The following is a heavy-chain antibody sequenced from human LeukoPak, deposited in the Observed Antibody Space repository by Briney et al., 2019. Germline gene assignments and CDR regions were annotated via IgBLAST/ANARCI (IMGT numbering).Heavy chain of an antibody. V-gene: IGHV3-23*01. J-gene: IGHJ4*02. Sequence: PGASLRLSCAASGFTFSSNAMSWVRQAPGKGLEWVSAISGSGGSTYYADSVKGRFTISRDNSKNTLYLQMNSLRAEDTAVYYCAKIGGTMIVVVIGYFDYWGQGTLVTVSS. CDR1: GFTFSSNA. CDR2: ISGSGGST. D-gene: IGHD3-22*01. CDR3: AKIGGTMIVVVIGYFDY.